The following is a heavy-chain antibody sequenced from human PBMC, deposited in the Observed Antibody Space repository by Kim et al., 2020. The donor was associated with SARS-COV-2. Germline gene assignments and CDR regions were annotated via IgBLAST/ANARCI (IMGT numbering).Heavy chain of an antibody. D-gene: IGHD6-19*01. Sequence: GGSLRLSCEASGFTFSSHCMHWVRQTPGKGLEWVAVITSDGSTEDYADSVKGRFTISRDKSKNTLYLQMNSLRAEDTAVYYCAQDWYSSGWYSGGMGVWGQGATVTVSS. J-gene: IGHJ6*02. CDR2: ITSDGSTE. CDR3: AQDWYSSGWYSGGMGV. CDR1: GFTFSSHC. V-gene: IGHV3-30*18.